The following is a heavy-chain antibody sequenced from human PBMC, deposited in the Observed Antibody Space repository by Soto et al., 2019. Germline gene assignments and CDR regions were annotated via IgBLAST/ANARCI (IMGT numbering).Heavy chain of an antibody. D-gene: IGHD4-17*01. Sequence: QVQLQESGPGLVKPSGTLSLTCTVSGGSMSSSNWWNWVRQPPGKGLEWIGETHHSGRTNYNPSLNSRVTISVDKSKNHFSLKLSSVTAADTAVYYCASSEATVLDYWGQGTLVTVSS. CDR1: GGSMSSSNW. V-gene: IGHV4-4*02. CDR3: ASSEATVLDY. CDR2: THHSGRT. J-gene: IGHJ4*02.